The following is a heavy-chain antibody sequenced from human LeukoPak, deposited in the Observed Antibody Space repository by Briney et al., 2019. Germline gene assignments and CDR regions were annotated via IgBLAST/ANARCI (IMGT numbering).Heavy chain of an antibody. J-gene: IGHJ4*02. CDR3: ARVKEGDYGSAPFDY. V-gene: IGHV4-34*01. Sequence: SETLSLTCAVYGGSFSGYYWNWIRQPPGKGLEWIGEINHSGSTNYNPSLKSRVTISVDRSKNQFSLKLSSVTAADTAVYYCARVKEGDYGSAPFDYWGQGTLVTVSS. CDR1: GGSFSGYY. D-gene: IGHD3-10*01. CDR2: INHSGST.